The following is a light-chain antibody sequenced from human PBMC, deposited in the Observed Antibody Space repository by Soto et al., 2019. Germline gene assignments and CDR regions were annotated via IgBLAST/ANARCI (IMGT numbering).Light chain of an antibody. CDR2: GAS. V-gene: IGKV3-20*01. Sequence: EIVLTQSPGTLSLSPGDRATLSCRASQSLSSNYLAWYQQKPGQAPRLLIYGASRRATDIPDRFSGSGSGTDFALTITRLEPADFAVYFCQQYDTSPRTFGQGTKVEIQ. CDR1: QSLSSNY. CDR3: QQYDTSPRT. J-gene: IGKJ1*01.